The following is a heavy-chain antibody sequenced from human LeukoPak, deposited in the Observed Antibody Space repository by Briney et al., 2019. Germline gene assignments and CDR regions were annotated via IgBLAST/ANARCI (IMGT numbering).Heavy chain of an antibody. J-gene: IGHJ5*02. CDR1: GYTFTSYY. CDR2: INPSGGST. D-gene: IGHD3-22*01. Sequence: ASVKVSCKASGYTFTSYYMHWVRQAPGQGLEWMGIINPSGGSTSYAQKFQGRVTMTRDTSTSTVYMELSSLRSEDTAVYYCARDHGYDSSGSHNWFDPWGQGTLVTVSS. CDR3: ARDHGYDSSGSHNWFDP. V-gene: IGHV1-46*01.